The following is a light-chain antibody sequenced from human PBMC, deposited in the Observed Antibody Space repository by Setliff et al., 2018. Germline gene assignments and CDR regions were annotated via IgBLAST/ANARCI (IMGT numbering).Light chain of an antibody. V-gene: IGLV2-23*02. CDR2: EVS. CDR3: RSYGGSSDCV. CDR1: SIDVGSYIC. Sequence: QSALTQPASVSGSPRQSITISCTGTSIDVGSYICVSWYRQYPGQAPTLLIYEVSKRPLGVFIRFFGSKSGNTASLTISGLQAEDEADYYCRSYGGSSDCVFGGGTKVTVL. J-gene: IGLJ3*02.